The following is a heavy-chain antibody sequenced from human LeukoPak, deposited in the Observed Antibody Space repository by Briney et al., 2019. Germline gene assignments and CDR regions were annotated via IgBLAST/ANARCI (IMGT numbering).Heavy chain of an antibody. J-gene: IGHJ4*02. CDR2: ISYNSGTT. CDR3: ARHGIAGAGSDY. D-gene: IGHD6-13*01. CDR1: GASIITGTYF. Sequence: PSETLSLTCTISGASIITGTYFWGWTRQPPGKGLEWIATISYNSGTTHYNPSLKSRVTISIDTSKNQFSLRLTSVTAADTAVYYCARHGIAGAGSDYWGQGTLVTVSS. V-gene: IGHV4-39*01.